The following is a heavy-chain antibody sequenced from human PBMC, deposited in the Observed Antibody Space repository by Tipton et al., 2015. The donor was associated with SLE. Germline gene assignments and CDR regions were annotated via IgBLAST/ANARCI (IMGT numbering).Heavy chain of an antibody. CDR3: ANNLVATIGAFDI. Sequence: QLVQSGAEVKKPGASVKVSCKASGYTFTSYDINWVRQATGQGLEWMGWMNPNSGNTGYAQKFQGRVTMTTDTSTSTAYMELRSLTSDDTAVYYCANNLVATIGAFDIWGQGTMVTVSS. CDR1: GYTFTSYD. J-gene: IGHJ3*02. V-gene: IGHV1-8*01. D-gene: IGHD5-12*01. CDR2: MNPNSGNT.